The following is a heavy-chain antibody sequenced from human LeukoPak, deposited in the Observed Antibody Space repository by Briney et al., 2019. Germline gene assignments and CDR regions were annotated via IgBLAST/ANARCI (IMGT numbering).Heavy chain of an antibody. D-gene: IGHD3-16*01. CDR1: GFTFSSYG. CDR2: ISYDGSNK. J-gene: IGHJ4*02. Sequence: PGRSLRLFCAASGFTFSSYGMHWVRQAPGKGLEWVAVISYDGSNKYYADSVKGRFTISRDNSKNTLYLQMNGLRAEDTAVYYCAKDKGEYGGIGYWGQGTLVTVSS. CDR3: AKDKGEYGGIGY. V-gene: IGHV3-30*18.